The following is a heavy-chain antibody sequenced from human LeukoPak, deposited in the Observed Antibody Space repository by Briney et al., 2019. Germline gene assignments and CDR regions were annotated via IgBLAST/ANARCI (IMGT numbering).Heavy chain of an antibody. CDR1: GGTFSSYA. J-gene: IGHJ4*02. Sequence: ASVKVSCKASGGTFSSYAINWVRQATGQGLEWMGWMNPNSGNTGYAQKFQGRVTMTRNTSISTAYMELSSLRSEDTAVYYCARGPAAAAGDYWGQGTLVTVSS. V-gene: IGHV1-8*02. D-gene: IGHD6-13*01. CDR3: ARGPAAAAGDY. CDR2: MNPNSGNT.